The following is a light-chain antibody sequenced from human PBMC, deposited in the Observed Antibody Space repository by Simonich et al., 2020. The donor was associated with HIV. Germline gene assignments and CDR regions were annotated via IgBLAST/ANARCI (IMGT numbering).Light chain of an antibody. CDR2: VGTGGVVG. V-gene: IGLV9-49*01. CDR3: GADHGSGSNFLVV. Sequence: QPVLTQPPSASASLGASVTLTCTLSSGYSNYKVDWYQQRPGKGPRFVMRVGTGGVVGSKGDGIPERFSVVGSGLNRYLTIKNIQEEDESDYHCGADHGSGSNFLVVFGGGTKLTVL. CDR1: SGYSNYK. J-gene: IGLJ2*01.